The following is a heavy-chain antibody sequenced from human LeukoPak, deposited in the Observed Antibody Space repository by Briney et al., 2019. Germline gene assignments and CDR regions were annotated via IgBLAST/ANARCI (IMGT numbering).Heavy chain of an antibody. CDR3: ARDSNSDFWSGYYTNYFDY. D-gene: IGHD3-3*01. J-gene: IGHJ4*02. CDR2: ISHDGRNT. V-gene: IGHV3-30*04. Sequence: GGSLRLSCAASGFTFSQFAVHWVRQAPGKGLEWVADISHDGRNTYYADSVKGRFTISRDNSKNTLYLQVNSLRTEDTAVYYCARDSNSDFWSGYYTNYFDYWGQGTLVTVSS. CDR1: GFTFSQFA.